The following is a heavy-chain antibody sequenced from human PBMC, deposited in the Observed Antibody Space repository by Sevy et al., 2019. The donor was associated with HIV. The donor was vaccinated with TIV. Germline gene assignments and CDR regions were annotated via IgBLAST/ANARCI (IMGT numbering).Heavy chain of an antibody. Sequence: SETLSLTCAVSGGSISSGGYSWSWIRQPPGKGLEWIGYIYHSGSTYYNPSLKSRVTISVDRSKNQFSLKLSSVTAADTAVYYCAREYSSSSPGYFDYWGQRTLVTVSS. D-gene: IGHD6-6*01. V-gene: IGHV4-30-2*01. CDR1: GGSISSGGYS. CDR2: IYHSGST. J-gene: IGHJ4*02. CDR3: AREYSSSSPGYFDY.